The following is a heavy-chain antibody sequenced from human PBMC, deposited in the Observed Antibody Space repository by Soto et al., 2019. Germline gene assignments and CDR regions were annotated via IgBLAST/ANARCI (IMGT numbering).Heavy chain of an antibody. CDR3: ARGHCSGGTCYGPR. V-gene: IGHV3-64*01. Sequence: VGPLRLSWAAAEGTCVDFGGHWIRQAQGKGLEYVSGISSDGGTTYYANSVKGRFTISRDNSKNTLYLQVGSLRAEDMAVYYCARGHCSGGTCYGPRWGQGTLVTVSS. J-gene: IGHJ4*02. D-gene: IGHD2-15*01. CDR2: ISSDGGTT. CDR1: EGTCVDFG.